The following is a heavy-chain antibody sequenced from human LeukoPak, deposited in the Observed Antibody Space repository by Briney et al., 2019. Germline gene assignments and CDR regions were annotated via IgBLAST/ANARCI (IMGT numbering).Heavy chain of an antibody. CDR3: AKDRRNWGGIDY. J-gene: IGHJ4*02. CDR2: ISYDGSNK. CDR1: GFTFSSYG. V-gene: IGHV3-30*18. Sequence: GGSLRLSCAASGFTFSSYGMHWVRQAPGKGLEWVAVISYDGSNKYYADSVKGRFTISRDNSKNTLYLQMNSLRAEDTAVYYCAKDRRNWGGIDYWGQGTLVTVSS. D-gene: IGHD7-27*01.